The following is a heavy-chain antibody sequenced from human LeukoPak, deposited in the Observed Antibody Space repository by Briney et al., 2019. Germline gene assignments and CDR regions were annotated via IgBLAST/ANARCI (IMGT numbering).Heavy chain of an antibody. J-gene: IGHJ4*02. CDR1: GFTFSSYE. V-gene: IGHV3-48*03. CDR3: ARAPQTTVTAYVD. D-gene: IGHD4-11*01. Sequence: PGGSLRLSCAASGFTFSSYEMNWVRQAPGKGLKWVSYISSSDSTIYYADSVKGRFTISRDNAKNSLYLQMSSLRAEDTAVYYCARAPQTTVTAYVDWGQGTLVTVSS. CDR2: ISSSDSTI.